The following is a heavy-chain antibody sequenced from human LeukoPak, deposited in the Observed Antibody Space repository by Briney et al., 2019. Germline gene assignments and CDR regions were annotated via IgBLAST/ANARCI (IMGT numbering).Heavy chain of an antibody. CDR2: FYYSGNT. D-gene: IGHD3-10*01. Sequence: PSETLSLTCTVSVDSISSYYWNSIRQTPGKGLEMIGYFYYSGNTNYNPSLKSRFTISVDTSMNQFSLKLSSVTGADTAVYYCARDLGGPFDYWGQGTQVTVPS. V-gene: IGHV4-59*01. J-gene: IGHJ4*02. CDR1: VDSISSYY. CDR3: ARDLGGPFDY.